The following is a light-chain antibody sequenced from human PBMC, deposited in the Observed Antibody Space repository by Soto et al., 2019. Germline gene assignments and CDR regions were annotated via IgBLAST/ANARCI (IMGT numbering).Light chain of an antibody. Sequence: DLQMTQSPSSLSASVGDRVTITCRASQAINNYLAWYQQKPGKVPTLLISAASTLQSGVPSRFSGGGSGTDFTLTISSPQPEDVATYYCQKFNAVPTFGGGTKVEI. CDR2: AAS. V-gene: IGKV1-27*01. CDR1: QAINNY. CDR3: QKFNAVPT. J-gene: IGKJ4*01.